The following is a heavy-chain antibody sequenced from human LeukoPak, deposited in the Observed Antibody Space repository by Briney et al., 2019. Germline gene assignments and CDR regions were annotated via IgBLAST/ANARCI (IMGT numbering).Heavy chain of an antibody. D-gene: IGHD2-2*01. CDR3: ARCPPAQLLSRYYYYFGMDV. CDR2: IKKDGSEK. V-gene: IGHV3-7*01. Sequence: GGSLRLSCAASGFTFSSYWMSWVRQAPGKGLEWVANIKKDGSEKNYVDSVKGRFNISRDNAKNSLYLQMNSQKAEDTAVYYFARCPPAQLLSRYYYYFGMDVWGQGTTVTVSS. J-gene: IGHJ6*02. CDR1: GFTFSSYW.